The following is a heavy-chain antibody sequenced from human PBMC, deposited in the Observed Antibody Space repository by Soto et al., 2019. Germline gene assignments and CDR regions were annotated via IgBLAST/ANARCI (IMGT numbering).Heavy chain of an antibody. CDR3: ASEHYDFWSGNNWFDP. CDR2: ISSSSSYI. V-gene: IGHV3-21*04. D-gene: IGHD3-3*01. CDR1: GFTFSSYS. J-gene: IGHJ5*02. Sequence: PGGSLRLSCAASGFTFSSYSMNWVRQAPGKGLEWVSSISSSSSYIYYADSVKGRFTISRDNAKNSLYLQMNSLRAEDTAVYYCASEHYDFWSGNNWFDPWGQGTLVTVSS.